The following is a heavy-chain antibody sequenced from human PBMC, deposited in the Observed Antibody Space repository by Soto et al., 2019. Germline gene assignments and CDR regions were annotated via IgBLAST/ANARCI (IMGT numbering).Heavy chain of an antibody. V-gene: IGHV3-74*01. D-gene: IGHD3-10*01. CDR3: ARGPTGWFGYDY. Sequence: DVQLVESGGGLVQPGGSLRLSCAASGFTFSSSWMHWVRQAPGKGLVWVSRINSGASTTNYADSVKGRFTISRDNAKNTLYLHMDSLTADDTAVYYCARGPTGWFGYDYWGQGTLFTVSS. J-gene: IGHJ4*02. CDR1: GFTFSSSW. CDR2: INSGASTT.